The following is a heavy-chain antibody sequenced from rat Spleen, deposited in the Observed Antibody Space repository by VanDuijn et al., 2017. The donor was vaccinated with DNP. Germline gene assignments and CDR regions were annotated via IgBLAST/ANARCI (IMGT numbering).Heavy chain of an antibody. J-gene: IGHJ2*01. Sequence: EVQLVESGGGLVQPGNSLKLSCAASGFTFSDYNMAWVRQAPKKGLEWVASISSDGGSTYYRDSVKGRFTISRDNAKSILYLQMDSLRSEDTATFYCTTDFERGYWGQGVMVTVSS. CDR2: ISSDGGST. CDR3: TTDFERGY. CDR1: GFTFSDYN. D-gene: IGHD1-11*01. V-gene: IGHV5-20*01.